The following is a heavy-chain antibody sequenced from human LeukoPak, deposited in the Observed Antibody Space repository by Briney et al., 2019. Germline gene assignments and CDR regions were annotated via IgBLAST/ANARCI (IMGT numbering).Heavy chain of an antibody. CDR2: ISSSSSYI. CDR3: AREPEYYYDSSGYSQGG. Sequence: GGALRLSCAASGFTFSSYSMNWVRQAPGKGLEWVSSISSSSSYIYYADSVKGRFTISRDNAKNSLYLQMNSLRAEDTAVYYCAREPEYYYDSSGYSQGGWGQGTLVTVSS. D-gene: IGHD3-22*01. V-gene: IGHV3-21*01. J-gene: IGHJ4*02. CDR1: GFTFSSYS.